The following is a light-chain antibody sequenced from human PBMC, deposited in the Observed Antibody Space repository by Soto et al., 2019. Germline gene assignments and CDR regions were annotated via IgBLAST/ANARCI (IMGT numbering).Light chain of an antibody. J-gene: IGKJ2*01. CDR3: QQYCSSPPS. CDR1: QSVSSSY. V-gene: IGKV3-20*01. Sequence: EIVLTQSPGTLSLSPGERATLSCRASQSVSSSYLAWYQHKPGQAPRLRIYGASSRATGIPDRFSGSGSGTDFTLTISTLEPEDVAVYYYQQYCSSPPSIGQGTKLEVK. CDR2: GAS.